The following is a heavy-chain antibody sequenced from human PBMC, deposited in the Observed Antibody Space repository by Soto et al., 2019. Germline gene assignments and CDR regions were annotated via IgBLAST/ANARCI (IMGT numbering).Heavy chain of an antibody. D-gene: IGHD6-6*01. CDR1: GYTFTGSA. CDR2: IVVGSGNT. Sequence: SVKVYCKASGYTFTGSAVQWVRQARGQRLEWIGWIVVGSGNTNYAQKFQERVTITRDMSTSTAYMELSSLRSEDTAVYYCAAGLYSSSSPYYYGMDVWGQGTTVTVSS. V-gene: IGHV1-58*01. J-gene: IGHJ6*02. CDR3: AAGLYSSSSPYYYGMDV.